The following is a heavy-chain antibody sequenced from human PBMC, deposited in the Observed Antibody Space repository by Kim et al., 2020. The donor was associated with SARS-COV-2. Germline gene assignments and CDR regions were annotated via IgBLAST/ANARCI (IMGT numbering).Heavy chain of an antibody. J-gene: IGHJ4*02. V-gene: IGHV1-3*01. CDR2: IDADNGNT. Sequence: ASVKVSCKASGYTFTSYAFHWVRQAPGQGLEWMGWIDADNGNTKYSQKFQGRVTLTRDTSASTAYMELSSLRSEYTAVYYCARNEDYWGQGTLVTVSS. CDR1: GYTFTSYA. CDR3: ARNEDY.